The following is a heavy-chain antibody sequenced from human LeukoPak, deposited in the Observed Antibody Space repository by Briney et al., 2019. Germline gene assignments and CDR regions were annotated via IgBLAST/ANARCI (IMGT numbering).Heavy chain of an antibody. D-gene: IGHD1-26*01. Sequence: KPSETLSLTCTVSGGSISSYYWSWIRQPPGKGLEWIGYIYYSGSTNYNPSLKSRVTISVDTSKNQFSLKLSSVTAADTAVHYCARDGGATSGGHFDYWGQGTLVTVSS. J-gene: IGHJ4*02. CDR3: ARDGGATSGGHFDY. CDR1: GGSISSYY. V-gene: IGHV4-59*01. CDR2: IYYSGST.